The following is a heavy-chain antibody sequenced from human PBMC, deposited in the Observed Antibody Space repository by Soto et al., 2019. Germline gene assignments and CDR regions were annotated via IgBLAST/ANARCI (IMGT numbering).Heavy chain of an antibody. J-gene: IGHJ4*02. CDR3: ARGRSVDCRDCNDIYDS. CDR1: GFIFSNYA. D-gene: IGHD2-21*02. Sequence: PGGSLRLSCVASGFIFSNYAMSWVRQAPGKGLEWVSTVSGGGGNTFYADSVRGRFAISRDNSKNTMFLQMNSLRAEDTAVYYCARGRSVDCRDCNDIYDSWGQGALVTVSS. V-gene: IGHV3-23*01. CDR2: VSGGGGNT.